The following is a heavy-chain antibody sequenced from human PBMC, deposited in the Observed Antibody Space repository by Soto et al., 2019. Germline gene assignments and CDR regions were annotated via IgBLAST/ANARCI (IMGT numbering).Heavy chain of an antibody. CDR2: ISAYNGNT. Sequence: QVQLVQSGAEVKKPGASVKVSCKASGYTFTSYGISWVRQAPGQGLEWMGWISAYNGNTNYAQKLQGRVTMTTDTSTSTAYMELRSLRSDDTAVYYCARAPRYYGSGSFGDWFDPWGQGTLVTVSS. D-gene: IGHD3-10*01. V-gene: IGHV1-18*01. CDR3: ARAPRYYGSGSFGDWFDP. J-gene: IGHJ5*02. CDR1: GYTFTSYG.